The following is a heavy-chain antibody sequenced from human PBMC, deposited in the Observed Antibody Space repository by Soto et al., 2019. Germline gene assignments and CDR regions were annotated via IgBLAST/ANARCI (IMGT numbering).Heavy chain of an antibody. CDR3: AQDQLEWFGELGVDS. CDR2: ISYEGSNK. J-gene: IGHJ4*02. D-gene: IGHD3-10*01. Sequence: QVQLVESGGGVVQPGRSLRLSCAASGFTFSSYGMHWVRQAPGKGLEWVAVISYEGSNKYYADSVKGRLTISRDNSKNTMYLKMNSLCAEDTAVYYCAQDQLEWFGELGVDSWGPGTLVTVSS. V-gene: IGHV3-30*18. CDR1: GFTFSSYG.